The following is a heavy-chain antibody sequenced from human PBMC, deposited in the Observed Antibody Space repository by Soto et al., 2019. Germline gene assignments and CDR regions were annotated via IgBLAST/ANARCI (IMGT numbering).Heavy chain of an antibody. CDR2: TYYRSKWYN. D-gene: IGHD3-16*01. CDR3: ASEFPYYDSRDCQFDX. J-gene: IGHJ4*02. CDR1: GDSGSGNSAA. Sequence: QTLSLTCASSGDSGSGNSAAWNWIRRSPSRGLEWLGRTYYRSKWYNDYAVSLKSRITFTQDTSKNQFSLHLNAVTPEDTAVYYSASEFPYYDSRDCQFDXRGQRASVTGSX. V-gene: IGHV6-1*01.